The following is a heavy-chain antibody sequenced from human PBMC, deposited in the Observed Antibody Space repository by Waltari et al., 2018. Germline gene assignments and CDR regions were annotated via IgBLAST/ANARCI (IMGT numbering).Heavy chain of an antibody. CDR1: GDSMTGGSW. V-gene: IGHV4-4*02. J-gene: IGHJ4*02. CDR2: IHGSGRT. D-gene: IGHD3-10*02. Sequence: QLQLQQSGPGLVKPSETLSLTCPVSGDSMTGGSWWSWVRQTPGKGLEWVGQIHGSGRTNYNPSLEGRVTISMDMSNNKFSLRVSSATAADTAVYYCARDRGRGMFLDSWGQGILVSVSP. CDR3: ARDRGRGMFLDS.